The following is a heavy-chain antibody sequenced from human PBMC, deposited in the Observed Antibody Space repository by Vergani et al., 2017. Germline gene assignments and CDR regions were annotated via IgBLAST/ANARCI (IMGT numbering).Heavy chain of an antibody. D-gene: IGHD4-17*01. V-gene: IGHV2-5*01. CDR2: IYWNDDK. Sequence: QITLKESGPTLVKPTQTLTLTCTFSGFSLSTSGVGVGWIRQPPGKALEWLALIYWNDDKRYSPSLKSRLTITKDTSKNQVVLTMTNMEPVDTATYYCAHSTGDYVQFDYWGQGTLVTVSS. CDR1: GFSLSTSGVG. CDR3: AHSTGDYVQFDY. J-gene: IGHJ4*02.